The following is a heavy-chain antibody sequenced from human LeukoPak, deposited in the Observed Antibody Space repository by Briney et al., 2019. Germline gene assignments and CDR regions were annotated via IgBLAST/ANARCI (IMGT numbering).Heavy chain of an antibody. CDR2: IYPGDSDT. V-gene: IGHV5-51*01. D-gene: IGHD6-19*01. Sequence: GESLKISGKGSGYNFTSYWIGWVRQQPGKGLEWMGIIYPGDSDTRYSPSFQGQVTISADKSISTAYLQWSSLKASDTAMYYCASSGWYSSRPLGFDYWGQGTLVTVSS. J-gene: IGHJ4*02. CDR1: GYNFTSYW. CDR3: ASSGWYSSRPLGFDY.